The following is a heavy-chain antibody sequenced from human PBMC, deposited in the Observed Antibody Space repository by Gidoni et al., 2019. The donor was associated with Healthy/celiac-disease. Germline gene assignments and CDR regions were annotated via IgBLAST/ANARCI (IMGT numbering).Heavy chain of an antibody. CDR2: INQSGST. J-gene: IGHJ4*02. CDR3: ASVPAAGGLGKLERLTKPRPGIYYFDY. V-gene: IGHV4-34*01. Sequence: QVQLQQWGAGLLKPSETLYLTCAVYGGSFSGYYGSWIRQPPGKGLEWMGEINQSGSTNYNPSLKSRVTISVDTSKNQFSLKLSSVTAADTAVYYCASVPAAGGLGKLERLTKPRPGIYYFDYWGQGTLVTVSS. CDR1: GGSFSGYY. D-gene: IGHD1-1*01.